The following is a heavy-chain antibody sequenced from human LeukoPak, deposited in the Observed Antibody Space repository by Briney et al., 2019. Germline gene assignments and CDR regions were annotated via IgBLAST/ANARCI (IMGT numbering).Heavy chain of an antibody. D-gene: IGHD6-13*01. Sequence: PSETLSLTCTVSGGSISSSSYYWGWIRQPPGKGLEWIGSIYYSGSTYYNPSLKSRVTISVDTSKDQFSLKLSSVTAADTAVYYCARLSSSSWYEGYYFDYWGQGTLVTVSS. CDR1: GGSISSSSYY. CDR2: IYYSGST. J-gene: IGHJ4*02. V-gene: IGHV4-39*01. CDR3: ARLSSSSWYEGYYFDY.